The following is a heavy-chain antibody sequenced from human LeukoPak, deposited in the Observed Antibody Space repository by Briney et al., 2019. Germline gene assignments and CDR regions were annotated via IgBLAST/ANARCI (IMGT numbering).Heavy chain of an antibody. V-gene: IGHV3-30*18. D-gene: IGHD5-12*01. Sequence: GGSLRLSCAASGFTFSSYGMHWVRQAPGKGLEWVAVISFDGSNEYYADSVKGRFTISRDKSKKTLFLQMNSLSVEGTANYYCAKTLCRSGYGECFDYWGQGTLVTVSS. CDR3: AKTLCRSGYGECFDY. J-gene: IGHJ4*02. CDR2: ISFDGSNE. CDR1: GFTFSSYG.